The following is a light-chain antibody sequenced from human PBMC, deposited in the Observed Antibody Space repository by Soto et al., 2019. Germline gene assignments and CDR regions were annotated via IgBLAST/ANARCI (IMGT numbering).Light chain of an antibody. Sequence: AIQMTQSPSSLSASVGDRVTITCRASQGIRNDLGWYQQKPGKAPKLLIYDASSLQSGLPSRFSGSGPGTDCTLAISSLQPEDFATYYCLHNYTRPRTFGGGTKVEIK. V-gene: IGKV1-6*01. J-gene: IGKJ4*02. CDR2: DAS. CDR1: QGIRND. CDR3: LHNYTRPRT.